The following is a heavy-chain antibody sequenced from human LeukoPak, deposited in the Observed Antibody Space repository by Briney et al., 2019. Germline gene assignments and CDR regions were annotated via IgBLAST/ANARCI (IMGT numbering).Heavy chain of an antibody. J-gene: IGHJ3*02. CDR3: ARGVRIVVVPAASGCAFDI. Sequence: NPSETLSLTCAVYGGSFSGYYWSWIRQPPGKGLEWIGEINHSGSTNYNPSLKSRVTISVDTSKNQFSLKLSSVTAADTAVYYCARGVRIVVVPAASGCAFDIWGQGTMVTVSS. V-gene: IGHV4-34*01. CDR2: INHSGST. CDR1: GGSFSGYY. D-gene: IGHD2-2*01.